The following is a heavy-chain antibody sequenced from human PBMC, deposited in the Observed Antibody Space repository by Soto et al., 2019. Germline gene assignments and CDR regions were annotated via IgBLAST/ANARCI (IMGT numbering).Heavy chain of an antibody. Sequence: SEPLSLGCAVQGGSLIGYHWSCTRQTPGKGLEWIGEINHSGSTNYNPSLKSRVTISVDTSKNQFSLKLSSVTAADTAVYYCARRRGDVWGQGTTVS. CDR1: GGSLIGYH. CDR3: ARRRGDV. J-gene: IGHJ6*02. CDR2: INHSGST. V-gene: IGHV4-34*01.